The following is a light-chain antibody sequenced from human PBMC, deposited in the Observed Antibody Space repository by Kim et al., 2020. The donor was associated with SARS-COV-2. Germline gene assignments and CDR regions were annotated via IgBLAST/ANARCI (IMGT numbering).Light chain of an antibody. Sequence: NFMLTQPHSVSESPGKTVTISCTRSSGRIASNYVQWYQQRPGSSPTTVIYEDNQRPSGVPDRFSGSIDRSSNSASLTISGLKTEDVADYYCQSYDSSANWVFGGGTQLTVL. J-gene: IGLJ3*02. CDR2: EDN. CDR1: SGRIASNY. CDR3: QSYDSSANWV. V-gene: IGLV6-57*01.